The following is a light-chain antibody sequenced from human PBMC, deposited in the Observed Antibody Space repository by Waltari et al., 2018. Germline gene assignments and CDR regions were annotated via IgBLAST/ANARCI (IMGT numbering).Light chain of an antibody. CDR1: NIGSKS. CDR3: LVWHSTTDHHGV. CDR2: YDS. J-gene: IGLJ2*01. V-gene: IGLV3-21*04. Sequence: SYVVTQSPSMSVAPGETARITCGGDNIGSKSVHWYQQRPGQAPVLVISYDSDRPSGIPERFSGSNSGNTATLTISWVEADDEADYYCLVWHSTTDHHGVFGGGTKLTVL.